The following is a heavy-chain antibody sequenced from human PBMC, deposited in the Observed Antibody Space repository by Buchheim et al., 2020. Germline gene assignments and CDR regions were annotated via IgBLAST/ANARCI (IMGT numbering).Heavy chain of an antibody. V-gene: IGHV3-21*01. CDR1: GFSISGYS. J-gene: IGHJ4*02. CDR3: ARALYGNWDFDY. D-gene: IGHD7-27*01. CDR2: ISSSSSYI. Sequence: EVQLVESGGGLVKPGGSLRLSCAASGFSISGYSMNWVRQAPGKGLEWVSSISSSSSYIYYADSLKGRFSVSRDNAKNSLYLQMNSLRAEDTAVYYCARALYGNWDFDYWGQGTL.